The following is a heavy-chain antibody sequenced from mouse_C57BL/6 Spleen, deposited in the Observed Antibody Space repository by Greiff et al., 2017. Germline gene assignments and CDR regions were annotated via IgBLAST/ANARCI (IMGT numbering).Heavy chain of an antibody. Sequence: VQLQQPGAELVRPGTSVKLSCKASGYTFTSYWMHWVKQRPGQGLEWIGVIDPSDSYTNYNQKFKGKATLTVDTSSSTAYMQLSSLTSEDSAVXYCARSRLADYWGQGTTLTVSS. D-gene: IGHD3-2*02. CDR1: GYTFTSYW. CDR2: IDPSDSYT. V-gene: IGHV1-59*01. J-gene: IGHJ2*01. CDR3: ARSRLADY.